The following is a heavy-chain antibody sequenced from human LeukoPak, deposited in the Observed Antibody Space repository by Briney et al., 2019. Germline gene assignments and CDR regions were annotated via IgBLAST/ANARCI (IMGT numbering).Heavy chain of an antibody. CDR3: ARSLSSNAYYLDY. CDR1: GFTFSRYW. Sequence: GGSLGLSCAASGFTFSRYWMHWVRQAPGKGLVWVSRINSDGSTTTYADSVKGRFSISRDNAKNTLYLQMNSLRAEDTAVYYCARSLSSNAYYLDYWGQGTLVTVSS. D-gene: IGHD4-4*01. J-gene: IGHJ4*02. V-gene: IGHV3-74*01. CDR2: INSDGSTT.